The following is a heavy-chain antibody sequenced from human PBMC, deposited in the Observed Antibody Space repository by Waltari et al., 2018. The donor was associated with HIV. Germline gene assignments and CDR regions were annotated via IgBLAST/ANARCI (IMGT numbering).Heavy chain of an antibody. V-gene: IGHV3-33*01. CDR3: ARHPTPFTGYNSFDY. J-gene: IGHJ4*02. CDR2: IWFDGVNK. D-gene: IGHD5-12*01. CDR1: GFPFSSYG. Sequence: QVQLVESGGGVVQPGRSLRLSCAASGFPFSSYGMPWVRQAPGKGLDWVAVIWFDGVNKYYADSVKGRFTISRDNSKNTLYLQMNSLRAEDTAVYYCARHPTPFTGYNSFDYWGQGTLVTVSS.